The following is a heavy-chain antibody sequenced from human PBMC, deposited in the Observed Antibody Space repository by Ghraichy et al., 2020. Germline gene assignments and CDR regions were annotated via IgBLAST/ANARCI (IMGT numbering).Heavy chain of an antibody. D-gene: IGHD5-24*01. CDR1: GAPTSRFY. V-gene: IGHV4-59*01. J-gene: IGHJ4*02. Sequence: ESLNISCTVSGAPTSRFYWNWIRQSPGKGLEWIGYIYSSRSTNYNPSLKSRVTISVDTSKNQFSLKLSSVTAADTGVYYCARDGDGSPYSGFDYWGQGVLVTVSS. CDR3: ARDGDGSPYSGFDY. CDR2: IYSSRST.